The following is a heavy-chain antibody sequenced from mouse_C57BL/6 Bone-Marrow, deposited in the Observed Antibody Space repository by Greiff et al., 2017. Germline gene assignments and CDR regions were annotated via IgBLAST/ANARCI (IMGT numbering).Heavy chain of an antibody. J-gene: IGHJ4*01. CDR3: SRREEMYY. CDR2: ICSGGGT. Sequence: QVQLQQSGPGLVQPSQSLSITCTVSGFSLTSYGVHWVRQSPGKSLEWLGEICSGGGTDYNAAFISRLSISNNNSKSQVFFKMNSLQADDTAIYYCSRREEMYYWCQGTSVTVAS. V-gene: IGHV2-2*01. CDR1: GFSLTSYG.